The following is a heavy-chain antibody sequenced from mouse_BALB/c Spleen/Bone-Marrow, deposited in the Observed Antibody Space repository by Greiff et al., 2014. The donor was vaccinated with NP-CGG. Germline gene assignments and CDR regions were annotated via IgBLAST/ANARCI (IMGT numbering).Heavy chain of an antibody. V-gene: IGHV1-20*02. J-gene: IGHJ4*01. Sequence: VQLQQPGPELVKPGASVRISCKASGYSFTDYFMNWVMQNHGKSLGWIGRINPYNGDPFYNQKFKDKATLTIDRSSNTAHMELRSLASEDSGVFYCARSGIGSTMDFWGQGTSVTVSS. CDR3: ARSGIGSTMDF. D-gene: IGHD3-2*02. CDR1: GYSFTDYF. CDR2: INPYNGDP.